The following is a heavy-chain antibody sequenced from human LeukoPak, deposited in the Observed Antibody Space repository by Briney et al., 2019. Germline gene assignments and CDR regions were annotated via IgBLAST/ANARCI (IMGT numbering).Heavy chain of an antibody. D-gene: IGHD3-10*01. Sequence: ASVKVSCKASGYIFTNYNMHWVRQAPGQGLEWMGWINPNSGVTNYAQNFQGRVTMAGDTSISTAYLDLKRLRSDDTAIYYCARDPGANYFEFWGQGTLVTVSS. CDR1: GYIFTNYN. J-gene: IGHJ4*02. CDR3: ARDPGANYFEF. CDR2: INPNSGVT. V-gene: IGHV1-2*02.